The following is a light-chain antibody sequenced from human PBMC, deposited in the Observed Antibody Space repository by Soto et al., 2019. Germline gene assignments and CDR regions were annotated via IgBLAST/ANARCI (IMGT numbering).Light chain of an antibody. V-gene: IGLV2-14*01. CDR3: SSYTSSLYVV. CDR2: DVS. CDR1: SSDVGGYNY. J-gene: IGLJ2*01. Sequence: QSVLTQPASVSGSPRQSITISCTGTSSDVGGYNYVSWYQQHPGKAPKLMIYDVSNRPSGVSNRFSGSKSGNTASLTISGLQAEDEADYYCSSYTSSLYVVFGGGTKLTVL.